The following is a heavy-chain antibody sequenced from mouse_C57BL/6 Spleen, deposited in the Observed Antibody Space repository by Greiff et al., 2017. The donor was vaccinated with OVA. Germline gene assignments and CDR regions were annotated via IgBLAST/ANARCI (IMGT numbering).Heavy chain of an antibody. CDR2: ISYDGSN. J-gene: IGHJ1*03. D-gene: IGHD4-1*01. V-gene: IGHV3-6*01. Sequence: EVQRVESGPGLVKPSQSLSLTCSVTGYSITSGYYWNWIRQFPGNKLEWMGYISYDGSNNYNPSLKNRISITRDTSKNQFFLKLNSVTTEDTATYYCAREDWERYFDVWGTGTTVTVSS. CDR3: AREDWERYFDV. CDR1: GYSITSGYY.